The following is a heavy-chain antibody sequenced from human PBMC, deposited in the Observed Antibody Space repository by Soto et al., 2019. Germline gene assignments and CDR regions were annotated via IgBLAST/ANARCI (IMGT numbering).Heavy chain of an antibody. CDR3: ATEYYYENSGYYYLDY. J-gene: IGHJ4*02. D-gene: IGHD3-22*01. CDR2: IIPIFGTA. Sequence: SVKVSCKASGGTFSSYAISWVRQAPGQGLEWMGAIIPIFGTANYAQKFQGRVTITADESTSTAYMELSSLRSEDTAVYYCATEYYYENSGYYYLDYWGQGTLVTVSS. CDR1: GGTFSSYA. V-gene: IGHV1-69*13.